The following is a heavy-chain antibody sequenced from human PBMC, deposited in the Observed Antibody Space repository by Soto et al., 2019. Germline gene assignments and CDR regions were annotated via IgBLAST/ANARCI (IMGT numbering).Heavy chain of an antibody. CDR3: AKDRLAYYGSGSFDY. D-gene: IGHD3-10*01. Sequence: EVQLLESGGGLVQPGGSLRLSCAASGFTFSSYAMSWVRQAPGKGLEWVSAISGSGGSTYYADSVKGRFTISRDNSKNTLYLQMNSLRAEDTAVYYSAKDRLAYYGSGSFDYWGQGTLVTVSS. CDR2: ISGSGGST. J-gene: IGHJ4*02. V-gene: IGHV3-23*01. CDR1: GFTFSSYA.